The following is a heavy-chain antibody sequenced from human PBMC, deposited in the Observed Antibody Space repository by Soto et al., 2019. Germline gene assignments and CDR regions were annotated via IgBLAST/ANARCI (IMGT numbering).Heavy chain of an antibody. CDR3: ARGSRLLSTAYYFDY. V-gene: IGHV3-33*01. CDR2: IWYDGSNK. J-gene: IGHJ4*02. D-gene: IGHD2-15*01. Sequence: QVQLVESGGGVVQPGRSLRLSCAASGFTFSSYGMHWVRQAPGKGLEWVAVIWYDGSNKYYADSVKGRFTISRDNAKNTLYLQMNSLIAEDTAVYYCARGSRLLSTAYYFDYWGQGTLVTVSS. CDR1: GFTFSSYG.